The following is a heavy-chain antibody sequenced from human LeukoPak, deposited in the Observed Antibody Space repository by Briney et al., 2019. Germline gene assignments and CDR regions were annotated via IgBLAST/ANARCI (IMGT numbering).Heavy chain of an antibody. V-gene: IGHV3-23*01. Sequence: GGSLRLSRAASGFTFSSYAMSWVRQAPGKGLEWVSSISGSGGSTYYADSVKGRFTISRDNSKNTLYLQMNGLRADDTAVYYCATSSGGYCSSTSCYAHYWGQGTLVTVSS. CDR1: GFTFSSYA. J-gene: IGHJ4*02. CDR2: ISGSGGST. CDR3: ATSSGGYCSSTSCYAHY. D-gene: IGHD2-2*01.